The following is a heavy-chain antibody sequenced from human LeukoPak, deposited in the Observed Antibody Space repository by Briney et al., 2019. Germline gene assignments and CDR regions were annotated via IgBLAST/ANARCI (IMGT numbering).Heavy chain of an antibody. D-gene: IGHD6-13*01. CDR2: FYYSGST. CDR1: GGSISNYY. CDR3: AKGGIRSGAFDI. J-gene: IGHJ3*02. Sequence: SETLSLTCTVSGGSISNYYWSWIRQPPGKGLEWIGYFYYSGSTSYNPSLKSRVTISVATSKNQFSLKLSSVTAADTAVDYCAKGGIRSGAFDIWGQGTRVTVSS. V-gene: IGHV4-59*01.